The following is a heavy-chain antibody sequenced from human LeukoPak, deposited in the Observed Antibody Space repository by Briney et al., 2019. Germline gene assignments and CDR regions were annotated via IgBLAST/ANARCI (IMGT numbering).Heavy chain of an antibody. Sequence: ASVKVSCKASGYTFTSYGISWVRQAPGQGLEGMGWISAYNGNTNYAQKLQGRVTMTTDTSTSTAYMGLRSMRSDDTDVYYCARDVYYDFWSGYYFGVAYYYMDVWGKGTTVTVSS. V-gene: IGHV1-18*01. CDR2: ISAYNGNT. CDR1: GYTFTSYG. J-gene: IGHJ6*03. CDR3: ARDVYYDFWSGYYFGVAYYYMDV. D-gene: IGHD3-3*01.